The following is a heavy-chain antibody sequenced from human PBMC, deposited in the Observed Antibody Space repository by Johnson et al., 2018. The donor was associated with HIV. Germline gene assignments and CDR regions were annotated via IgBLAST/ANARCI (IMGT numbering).Heavy chain of an antibody. V-gene: IGHV3-11*04. Sequence: QVLLVESGGGLVKPGGSLRLSCAASGISFSDYYMSWIRQAPGKGLEWVSYISSGGSSIYYADSVRGRFTISRDNAKNSLYLQMNSLRAEDTAVYYCAKDLSGYSYGYGAFDIWGQGTMVTVSS. CDR3: AKDLSGYSYGYGAFDI. CDR2: ISSGGSSI. J-gene: IGHJ3*02. CDR1: GISFSDYY. D-gene: IGHD5-18*01.